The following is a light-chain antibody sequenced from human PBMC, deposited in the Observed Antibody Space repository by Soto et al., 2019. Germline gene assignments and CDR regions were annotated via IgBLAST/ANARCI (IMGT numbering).Light chain of an antibody. CDR1: QSVSSW. Sequence: DIQMTQSPSTLSASVGDRVTITCRASQSVSSWLAWYQQKPGKGPKLLIYDASSLESGVPSRFSGSGSGTEFTLTISSLQPDDFATYYCQQYNSYWTFGQGTTV. V-gene: IGKV1-5*01. CDR2: DAS. CDR3: QQYNSYWT. J-gene: IGKJ1*01.